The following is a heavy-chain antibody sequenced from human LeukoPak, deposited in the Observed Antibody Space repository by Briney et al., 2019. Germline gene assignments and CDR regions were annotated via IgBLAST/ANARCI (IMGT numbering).Heavy chain of an antibody. CDR2: IYSGDST. J-gene: IGHJ4*02. CDR1: GFTVSRNN. D-gene: IGHD6-19*01. V-gene: IGHV3-53*01. Sequence: GGSLRLSCAASGFTVSRNNLIWVRQPPGEGLEWVSVIYSGDSTYYAESVQGRFTISRDRTKNTVYLQMNSLRAEDTAVYYCASGGHGGGWSNFEYWGQGTLVTVSS. CDR3: ASGGHGGGWSNFEY.